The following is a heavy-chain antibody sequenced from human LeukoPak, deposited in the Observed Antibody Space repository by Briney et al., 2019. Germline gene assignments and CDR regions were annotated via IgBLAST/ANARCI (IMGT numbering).Heavy chain of an antibody. CDR3: ARGRVFGVISWFDP. V-gene: IGHV3-21*01. CDR2: ISGGGGNT. Sequence: GGSLRLSCAASKFAFSSCAMSWVRQAPGKGLEWVSAISGGGGNTYYADSVKGRFTISRDNAKNSLYLQMNSLRAEDTAVYYCARGRVFGVISWFDPWGQGTLVTVSS. CDR1: KFAFSSCA. D-gene: IGHD3-3*01. J-gene: IGHJ5*02.